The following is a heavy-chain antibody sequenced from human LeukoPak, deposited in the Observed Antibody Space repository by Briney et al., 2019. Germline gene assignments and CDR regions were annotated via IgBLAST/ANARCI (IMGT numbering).Heavy chain of an antibody. D-gene: IGHD2-21*02. CDR2: IKQDGSEK. V-gene: IGHV3-7*03. CDR3: ARDLVTPIDY. CDR1: GFIFSSYW. J-gene: IGHJ4*02. Sequence: GGSLRLSCAASGFIFSSYWMTWVRQAPGKGLEWVASIKQDGSEKYYVDSVKGRFTISRDNAKNSLYLQMSSLRAEDTAVFYCARDLVTPIDYWGQGTLVTVSS.